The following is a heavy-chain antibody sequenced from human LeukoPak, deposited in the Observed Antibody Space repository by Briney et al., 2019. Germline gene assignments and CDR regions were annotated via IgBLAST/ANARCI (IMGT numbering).Heavy chain of an antibody. J-gene: IGHJ6*03. CDR2: IRYDGSNK. CDR3: AKDRGGSWYGCYMDV. Sequence: GGSLRLSCAASGFTFSSYGMHWVRQAPGKGLEWVAFIRYDGSNKYYADSVKGRFTISRDNSKNTLYLQMNSLRAEDTAVYYCAKDRGGSWYGCYMDVWGKGTTVTISS. D-gene: IGHD6-13*01. V-gene: IGHV3-30*02. CDR1: GFTFSSYG.